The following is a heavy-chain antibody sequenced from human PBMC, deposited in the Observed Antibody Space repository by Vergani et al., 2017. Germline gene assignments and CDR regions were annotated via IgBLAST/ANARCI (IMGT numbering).Heavy chain of an antibody. CDR2: SIPSFGTA. V-gene: IGHV1-69*06. D-gene: IGHD1-26*01. Sequence: QVQLVQSGAEVKKPGSSVKVSCKASGGTFSSYAISWVRQAPGQGLEWMGGSIPSFGTANYAQKFQGRVTITAEKSTSTAYMELSSLRSEDTAVYYCARDRAGWGLLHWGQGTRVTVSS. J-gene: IGHJ4*02. CDR1: GGTFSSYA. CDR3: ARDRAGWGLLH.